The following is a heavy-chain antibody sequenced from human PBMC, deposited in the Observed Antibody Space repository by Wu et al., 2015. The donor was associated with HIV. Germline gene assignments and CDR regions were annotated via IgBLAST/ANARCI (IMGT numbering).Heavy chain of an antibody. V-gene: IGHV1-18*01. CDR2: ISVYEGNT. CDR1: GYTFNSYS. Sequence: QVQLVQSGTEVKEPGASVKVSCKTSGYTFNSYSITWVRQAPGQGLEWMGWISVYEGNTNYAQNFQGRVTLTTETSTSTAYMELRSLRSDDTAVYYCATWKVVADSLRLDYWGQGTLVTVAS. J-gene: IGHJ4*02. CDR3: ATWKVVADSLRLDY. D-gene: IGHD2-15*01.